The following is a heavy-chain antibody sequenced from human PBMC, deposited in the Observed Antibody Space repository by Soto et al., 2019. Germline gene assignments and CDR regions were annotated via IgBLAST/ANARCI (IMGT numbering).Heavy chain of an antibody. CDR3: TRDRRGITIFGVVIKENDWFDP. D-gene: IGHD3-3*01. V-gene: IGHV1-18*01. J-gene: IGHJ5*02. Sequence: QVQLVQSGAEVKKPGASVKVSCKASGYTFTSYGISWVRQAPGQGLEWMGWISGYNGNTNYAQNLQGRVTMTTDTSTSTAYMELRSLRSDDTAVYYCTRDRRGITIFGVVIKENDWFDPWGQGTLVTVSS. CDR1: GYTFTSYG. CDR2: ISGYNGNT.